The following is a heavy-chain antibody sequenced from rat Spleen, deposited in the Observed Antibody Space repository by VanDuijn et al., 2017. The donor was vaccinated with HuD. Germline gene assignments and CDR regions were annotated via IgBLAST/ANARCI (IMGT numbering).Heavy chain of an antibody. V-gene: IGHV5S13*01. Sequence: EVHLVESGGGLVQPGRSLKLSCAASGFTFRNYGMAWVRQTLTKGLEWVAFINIGGGGTYYPDSVKGRFTISRDNAKNTLSLQMDSLRTEDTATYYCATPTPGIPFAYWGQGTLVTVSS. CDR2: INIGGGGT. J-gene: IGHJ3*01. D-gene: IGHD1-4*01. CDR3: ATPTPGIPFAY. CDR1: GFTFRNYG.